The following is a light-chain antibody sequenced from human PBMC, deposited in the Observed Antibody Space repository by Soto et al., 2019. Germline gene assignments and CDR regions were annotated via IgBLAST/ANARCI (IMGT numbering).Light chain of an antibody. J-gene: IGKJ3*01. CDR2: AAS. CDR1: QHISSW. Sequence: DIQMTQSPSSVSASVGDRVTFTCRASQHISSWLAWYQQKPGKAPKLLIAAASILQSGVPSRFSGSGYGTHFTLTISSLQPEDFVTYFCQQANTFPFTFGPGTRLEIK. V-gene: IGKV1-12*02. CDR3: QQANTFPFT.